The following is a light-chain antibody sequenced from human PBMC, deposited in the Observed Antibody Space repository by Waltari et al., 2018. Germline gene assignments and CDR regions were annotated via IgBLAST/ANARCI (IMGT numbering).Light chain of an antibody. Sequence: QAVLTQPSSLSASPGASASLTCTLGSGINVGSYRIYWYQQKPGSPPQYLLNYKSDSDKEQGPGVPSRFSGSKDASANAGSLVISGLQSEDEADYYCMIWHSRAYVFGTGTKVSVL. J-gene: IGLJ1*01. CDR1: SGINVGSYR. CDR2: YKSDSDK. V-gene: IGLV5-45*02. CDR3: MIWHSRAYV.